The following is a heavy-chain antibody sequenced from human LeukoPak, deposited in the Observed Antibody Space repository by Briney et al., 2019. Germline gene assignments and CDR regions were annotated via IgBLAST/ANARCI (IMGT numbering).Heavy chain of an antibody. CDR2: ISGSGGST. J-gene: IGHJ4*02. V-gene: IGHV3-23*01. D-gene: IGHD3-16*01. CDR1: GFTFSSYA. CDR3: AKRSRLRLGELLDY. Sequence: PGGSLRLSCAASGFTFSSYAMSWVRQAPGKGLEWVSAISGSGGSTYYADSVKGRFTISRGNSKNTLYLQMNSLRAEDTAVYYCAKRSRLRLGELLDYWGQGTLVTVSS.